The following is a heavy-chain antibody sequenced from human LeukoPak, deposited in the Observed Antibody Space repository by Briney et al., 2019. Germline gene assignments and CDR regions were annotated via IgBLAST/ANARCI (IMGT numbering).Heavy chain of an antibody. J-gene: IGHJ4*02. CDR3: ARDTRYYFDY. CDR2: ISYDGGNK. CDR1: GFTFSSYA. Sequence: PGGSLRLSCAASGFTFSSYAMHWVRQAPGKGLEWVAVISYDGGNKYYADSVKGRFTISRDNSKNTLYLQMNSLRAEDTAVYYCARDTRYYFDYWGQGTLVTVSS. V-gene: IGHV3-30*01.